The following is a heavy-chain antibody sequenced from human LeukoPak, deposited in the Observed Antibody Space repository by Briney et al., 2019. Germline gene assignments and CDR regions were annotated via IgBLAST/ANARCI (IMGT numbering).Heavy chain of an antibody. D-gene: IGHD6-13*01. CDR3: ARGAGTVLDY. J-gene: IGHJ4*02. CDR1: GFTFSSYS. V-gene: IGHV3-48*01. Sequence: GGSLRLSCAASGFTFSSYSMNWVRQAPGKGLEWVSYISSSSTIYYADSVKGRFTISRDNAKNSLYLQMNSLRAEDTAVYYCARGAGTVLDYWGQGTLVTVSS. CDR2: ISSSSTI.